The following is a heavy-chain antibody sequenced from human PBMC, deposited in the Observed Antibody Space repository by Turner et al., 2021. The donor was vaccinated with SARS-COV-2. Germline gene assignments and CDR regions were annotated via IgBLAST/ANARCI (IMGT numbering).Heavy chain of an antibody. CDR3: GTRAVAATRNVGTEGCFFAY. V-gene: IGHV3-30*03. CDR2: TGYEGSKK. CDR1: GSAFSLYG. J-gene: IGHJ4*02. Sequence: QFQLMQSGAGVVLAGPGLSLTRAAAGSAFSLYGMQWVRQAPGKGLEWGEVTGYEGSKKGYTKSVTGGVTIDRDKSKKAMYLKMSGVRTEDTDVYYCGTRAVAATRNVGTEGCFFAYWGQGTLVTVSS. D-gene: IGHD6-19*01.